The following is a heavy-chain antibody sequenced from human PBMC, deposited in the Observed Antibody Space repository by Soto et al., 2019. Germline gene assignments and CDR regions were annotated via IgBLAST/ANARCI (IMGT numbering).Heavy chain of an antibody. V-gene: IGHV3-74*01. CDR1: GFTFNTYW. D-gene: IGHD5-12*01. CDR2: INSDATKT. Sequence: EVQLVESGGTLVQPGGSLRLSCAASGFTFNTYWMHWVRQAPGKGLVWVSRINSDATKTTHADSVKGRFTISRDNAKNTVYLQMNSLRAEDTAVYYCATVATNSYNWVDPWGQGTLVTVSS. CDR3: ATVATNSYNWVDP. J-gene: IGHJ5*02.